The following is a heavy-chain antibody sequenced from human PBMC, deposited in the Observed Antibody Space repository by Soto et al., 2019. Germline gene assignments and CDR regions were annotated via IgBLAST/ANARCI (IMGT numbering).Heavy chain of an antibody. CDR2: ISPNSGNT. CDR3: VKDRDSNSGPAGDV. CDR1: GYTFTRNG. D-gene: IGHD3-22*01. V-gene: IGHV1-18*01. Sequence: QVHLVQSGAEVKKPGASVNVSCKTSGYTFTRNGISWVRQAPGQGLEWMGWISPNSGNTRYAQKLHDRVIMHPGTPSSTAYMELRSLRSDVTAVYYCVKDRDSNSGPAGDVRGPGTKVAVSA. J-gene: IGHJ6*01.